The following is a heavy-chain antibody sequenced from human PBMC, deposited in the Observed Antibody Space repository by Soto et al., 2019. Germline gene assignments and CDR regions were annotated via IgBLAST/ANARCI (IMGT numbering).Heavy chain of an antibody. CDR1: GGTFSSYA. Sequence: QVQLVQSGAEVKKPGSSVKVSCKASGGTFSSYAISWVRQAPGQGLEWMGGIIPIFGTANYAQKFQGRVTINAAESTRTAYMELSSLRSEDTVVYYCARNTYYYILTGYFPFDYWGQGTLVTVSS. CDR2: IIPIFGTA. J-gene: IGHJ4*02. V-gene: IGHV1-69*01. D-gene: IGHD3-9*01. CDR3: ARNTYYYILTGYFPFDY.